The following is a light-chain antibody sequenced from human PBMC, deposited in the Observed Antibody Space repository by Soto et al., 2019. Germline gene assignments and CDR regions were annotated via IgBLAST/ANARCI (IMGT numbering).Light chain of an antibody. CDR2: GNS. CDR3: QSYDSSLSGHV. V-gene: IGLV1-40*01. J-gene: IGLJ1*01. CDR1: SSNIGAGYD. Sequence: QSVLTQPPSVSGAPGQRVTISCTGSSSNIGAGYDVHWYQQLPGTAPKLLIYGNSNRPSGVPDRFSGSKSGTSASLAITGFQAEDEADYYCQSYDSSLSGHVFGTGTKVTVL.